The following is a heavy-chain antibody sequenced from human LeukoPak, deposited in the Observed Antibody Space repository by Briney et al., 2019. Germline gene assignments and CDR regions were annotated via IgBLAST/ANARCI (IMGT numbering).Heavy chain of an antibody. CDR1: GASISTHY. CDR3: ATLKRGSVFGYFNF. D-gene: IGHD3-3*01. J-gene: IGHJ4*02. CDR2: LRDTEST. Sequence: PPETLSLTCTVSGASISTHYWSWLRQPPGKELEWIAYLRDTESTKDNPSLKSRVALSADTSKNQFSLRLTSVTAADTAIYYCATLKRGSVFGYFNFWGQGLLVTVSS. V-gene: IGHV4-59*11.